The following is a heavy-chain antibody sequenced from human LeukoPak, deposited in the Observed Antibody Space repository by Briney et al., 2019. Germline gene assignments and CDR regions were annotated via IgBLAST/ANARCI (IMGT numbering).Heavy chain of an antibody. D-gene: IGHD1-26*01. V-gene: IGHV3-23*01. J-gene: IGHJ4*02. CDR3: TRDLTEYVGASAD. CDR2: TTGRGDNT. Sequence: GGSLRLSCAASGFFFNDSAMAWVRQAPGKGLEWVSTTTGRGDNTHYADSVKGRFTFSRDNSKNTLYLQMNSLGVDDTAVYYGTRDLTEYVGASADWGQGTLVTVSS. CDR1: GFFFNDSA.